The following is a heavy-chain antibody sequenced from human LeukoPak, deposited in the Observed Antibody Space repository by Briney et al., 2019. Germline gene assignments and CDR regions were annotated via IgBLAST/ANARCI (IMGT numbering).Heavy chain of an antibody. V-gene: IGHV3-48*01. D-gene: IGHD2-2*02. Sequence: GGSLRLSCAASGFTFSSYSMNWVRQAPGKGLEWVSYISSSSSTIYYADSVKGRFTISRDNAKNSLYLQMNSLRAEDTAVYYCARGVGCCSSTSCYKGRDAFDIWGQGTMVTVSS. J-gene: IGHJ3*02. CDR1: GFTFSSYS. CDR3: ARGVGCCSSTSCYKGRDAFDI. CDR2: ISSSSSTI.